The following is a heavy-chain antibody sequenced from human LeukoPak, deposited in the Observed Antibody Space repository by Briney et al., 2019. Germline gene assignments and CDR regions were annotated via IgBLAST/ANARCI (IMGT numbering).Heavy chain of an antibody. Sequence: SETLSLTCTVSGGSITSGGSFWIWIRQHPGKGLEWIGYIYNSGGAYYNPSLGSRLSISVDTSKNQFSLRLTSVTAADTAVYFCARGHHYYYYMDVWGNGTTVTVSS. CDR3: ARGHHYYYYMDV. CDR2: IYNSGGA. J-gene: IGHJ6*03. CDR1: GGSITSGGSF. V-gene: IGHV4-31*03.